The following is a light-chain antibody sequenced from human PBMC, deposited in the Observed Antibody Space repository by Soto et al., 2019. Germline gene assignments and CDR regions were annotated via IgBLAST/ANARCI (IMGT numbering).Light chain of an antibody. CDR3: QHYNNWPLT. J-gene: IGKJ2*01. Sequence: EIVMTQSPATLSVSPGERATLSCRASQSVSSNLAWYQQKPGQAPTLLIYGASARATGIPVRFSGSRSGTEFTLTISSLQSEDFAVYYCQHYNNWPLTFGQGTKVDIK. V-gene: IGKV3-15*01. CDR2: GAS. CDR1: QSVSSN.